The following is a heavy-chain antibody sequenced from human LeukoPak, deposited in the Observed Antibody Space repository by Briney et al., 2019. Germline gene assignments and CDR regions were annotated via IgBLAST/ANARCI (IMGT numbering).Heavy chain of an antibody. V-gene: IGHV3-30-3*01. CDR2: ISYDGSNK. J-gene: IGHJ4*02. CDR1: GFTFSSYA. Sequence: PGGSLRLSCAASGFTFSSYAMHWVRQAPVKGLEWVAVISYDGSNKYYADSVKGRFTISRDNSKNTLYLQMNSLRAEDTAVYYCAREIYGDYDYWGQGTLVTVSS. CDR3: AREIYGDYDY. D-gene: IGHD4-17*01.